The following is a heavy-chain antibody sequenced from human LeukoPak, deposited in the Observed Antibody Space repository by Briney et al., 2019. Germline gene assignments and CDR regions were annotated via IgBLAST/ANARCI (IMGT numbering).Heavy chain of an antibody. J-gene: IGHJ4*02. CDR2: ISSSSSTI. CDR1: GFTFSSYS. V-gene: IGHV3-48*01. D-gene: IGHD3-9*01. CDR3: AREGYDILTGYFDY. Sequence: PGGSLRLSCAASGFTFSSYSMNWVRQAPGKGLEWVSYISSSSSTIYYADSVKGRFTISRDNAKNSLYLQMNSLRAEDTAVYYCAREGYDILTGYFDYWGQGTLVTVSS.